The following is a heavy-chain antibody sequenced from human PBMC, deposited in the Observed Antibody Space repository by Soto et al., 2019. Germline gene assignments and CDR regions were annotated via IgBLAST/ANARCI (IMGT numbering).Heavy chain of an antibody. CDR1: GYTFTSYG. J-gene: IGHJ4*02. V-gene: IGHV1-18*03. CDR3: ARLGYYDSSGSTEFDY. Sequence: ASVKVSCKASGYTFTSYGISWVRQAPGQGLEWMGWISAYNGNTNYAQKLQGRVTMTTDTSTSTAYMELRSLRSDDMAVYYCARLGYYDSSGSTEFDYWGQGPLVTVSS. D-gene: IGHD3-22*01. CDR2: ISAYNGNT.